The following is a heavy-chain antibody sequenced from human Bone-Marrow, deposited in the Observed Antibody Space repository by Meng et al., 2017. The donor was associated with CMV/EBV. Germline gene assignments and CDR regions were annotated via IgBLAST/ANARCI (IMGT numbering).Heavy chain of an antibody. D-gene: IGHD2/OR15-2a*01. V-gene: IGHV2-5*02. CDR1: GLHLSTSGVG. Sequence: ITLNEPCPTLVKPTQTPSSTGTFSGLHLSTSGVGVGWIRQPPGKALEWIALIYWDDDKRYSPSLKSRLTITKNTSKNQVVLTMTNMDPVDTATYYCAHNSIRVYFDYWGQGTLVTVSS. J-gene: IGHJ4*02. CDR3: AHNSIRVYFDY. CDR2: IYWDDDK.